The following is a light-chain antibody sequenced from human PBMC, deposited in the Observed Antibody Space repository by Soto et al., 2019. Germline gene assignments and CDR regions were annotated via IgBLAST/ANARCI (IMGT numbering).Light chain of an antibody. CDR3: LLYYGGALWV. J-gene: IGLJ3*02. CDR1: TGAVTSGYY. CDR2: STS. V-gene: IGLV7-43*01. Sequence: QAVVTQEPSLTVSPGGTVTLTCASSTGAVTSGYYPNWFQQKPGQAPRAPIYSTSNKHSWTPARFSGSLLGGKAALTLSGVQPEDEAEYYCLLYYGGALWVFGGGTKLTVL.